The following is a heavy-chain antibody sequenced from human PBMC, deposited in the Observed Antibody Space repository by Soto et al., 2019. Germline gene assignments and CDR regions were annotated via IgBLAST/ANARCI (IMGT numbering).Heavy chain of an antibody. V-gene: IGHV3-23*01. CDR2: ISGSGGST. Sequence: HPGGSLRLSCAASGFTFSSYAMSWVRQAPGKGLEWVSAISGSGGSTYYADSVKGRFTISRDNSKNTLYLQMNSLRAEDTAVYYCAXDQYSSSWXXFDPXGQGTLVTVSS. J-gene: IGHJ5*02. D-gene: IGHD6-13*01. CDR3: AXDQYSSSWXXFDP. CDR1: GFTFSSYA.